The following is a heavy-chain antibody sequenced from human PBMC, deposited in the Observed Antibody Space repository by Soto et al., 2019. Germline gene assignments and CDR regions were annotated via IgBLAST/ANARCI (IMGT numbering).Heavy chain of an antibody. J-gene: IGHJ4*02. CDR2: IWYDGSNE. CDR3: ATHRRGGELSLLDY. CDR1: GFTFSAYG. Sequence: QVQLVESGGGVVQPGRSLRLSCAASGFTFSAYGMHWVRQAPGKGLEWVAVIWYDGSNEYYADSVKGRFTISRDNSKNTLYLQMNSLRAEDTALYYCATHRRGGELSLLDYWGQGTLVTVSS. V-gene: IGHV3-33*01. D-gene: IGHD3-16*02.